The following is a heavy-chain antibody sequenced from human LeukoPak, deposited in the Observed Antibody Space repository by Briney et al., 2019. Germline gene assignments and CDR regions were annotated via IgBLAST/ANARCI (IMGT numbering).Heavy chain of an antibody. CDR1: GYTLTELS. Sequence: GASVKVSCKVSGYTLTELSMHWVRQAPGKGLEWMGGFDPEDGETIYARKFQGRVTMTEDTSTDTAYMELSSLRSEDTAVYYCALSGYSHYAYLDYWGQGTLVTVSS. V-gene: IGHV1-24*01. CDR3: ALSGYSHYAYLDY. J-gene: IGHJ4*02. D-gene: IGHD3-3*01. CDR2: FDPEDGET.